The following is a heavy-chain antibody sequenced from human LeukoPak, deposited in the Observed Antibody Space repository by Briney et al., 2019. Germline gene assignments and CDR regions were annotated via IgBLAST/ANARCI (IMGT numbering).Heavy chain of an antibody. D-gene: IGHD3-10*01. J-gene: IGHJ4*02. CDR2: IGNSGRTI. V-gene: IGHV3-48*03. Sequence: GGSLRLSCAASGFTFSSYEMNWVRQAPGKGLEWVSYIGNSGRTIYYADSLKGRFTISRDNAKNSLYLQMNSLRGEDTAVYYCARMRYGSGSDFDYWGQGTLVTVSS. CDR1: GFTFSSYE. CDR3: ARMRYGSGSDFDY.